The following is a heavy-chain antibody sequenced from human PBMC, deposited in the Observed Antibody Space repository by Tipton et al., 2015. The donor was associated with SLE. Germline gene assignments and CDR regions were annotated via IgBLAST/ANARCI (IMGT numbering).Heavy chain of an antibody. J-gene: IGHJ2*01. CDR2: IYYSGST. CDR3: ARKRLPDLDFDL. Sequence: TLSLTCTVSGGPISSGGYYWSWIRQHPGKGLEWIGYIYYSGSTYYNPSLKSRVTISIDTSKNQFSLKLSSVTAADTAVYYCARKRLPDLDFDLWGRGTLVTVSS. D-gene: IGHD3-16*01. CDR1: GGPISSGGYY. V-gene: IGHV4-31*03.